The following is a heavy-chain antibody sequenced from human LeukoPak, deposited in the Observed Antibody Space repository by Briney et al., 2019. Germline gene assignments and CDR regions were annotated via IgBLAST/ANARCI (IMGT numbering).Heavy chain of an antibody. CDR2: IYYSGST. CDR1: GGSISSGGYY. Sequence: SETLSLTCTVSGGSISSGGYYWSWIRQHPGKGLEWIGYIYYSGSTYYNPSLKSRVTISVDTSKNQFSLKLSSVTAADTAVYYCAREGVYDSCGPLPSPPDAFDIWGQGTMVTVSS. D-gene: IGHD3-22*01. V-gene: IGHV4-31*03. CDR3: AREGVYDSCGPLPSPPDAFDI. J-gene: IGHJ3*02.